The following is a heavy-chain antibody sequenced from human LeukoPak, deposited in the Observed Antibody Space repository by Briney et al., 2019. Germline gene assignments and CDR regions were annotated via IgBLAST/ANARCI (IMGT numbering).Heavy chain of an antibody. CDR1: GFTFSSYA. Sequence: EGSLRLSCAASGFTFSSYAMHWVRQAPGKGLEWVAVISYDGSNKCYADSVKGRFTISRDNSKNTLYLQMNSLRAEHTAVYYCASGTIVGATGYFDHWGQGTLVTVSS. CDR3: ASGTIVGATGYFDH. D-gene: IGHD1-26*01. V-gene: IGHV3-30-3*01. J-gene: IGHJ4*02. CDR2: ISYDGSNK.